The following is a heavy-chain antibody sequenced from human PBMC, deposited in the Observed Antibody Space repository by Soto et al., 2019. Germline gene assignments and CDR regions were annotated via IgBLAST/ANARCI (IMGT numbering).Heavy chain of an antibody. Sequence: SVKVSCKASGGTFSSYAISWVRQAPGQGLEWMGGIIPIFGTANYAQKFQGRVTITADESTSTAYMELSSLRSEDTAVHYCARQASGYYPPYYYGMDVWGQGTTVTVSS. CDR2: IIPIFGTA. CDR1: GGTFSSYA. D-gene: IGHD3-3*01. CDR3: ARQASGYYPPYYYGMDV. J-gene: IGHJ6*02. V-gene: IGHV1-69*13.